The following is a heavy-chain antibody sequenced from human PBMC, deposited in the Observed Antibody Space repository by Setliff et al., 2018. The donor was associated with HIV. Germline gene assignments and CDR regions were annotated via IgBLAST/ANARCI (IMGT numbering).Heavy chain of an antibody. Sequence: PGGSLRLSCAASGFTFSIYAMTWVRRVPGKGLEWLSYISGGSTLIQYADSVKGRFTVSRDNVDNSLSLQMNNLRAEDTAFYYCATGGVGSSGSRWFDYWGRGTLVTVSS. V-gene: IGHV3-48*01. CDR3: ATGGVGSSGSRWFDY. D-gene: IGHD2-15*01. CDR1: GFTFSIYA. J-gene: IGHJ4*02. CDR2: ISGGSTLI.